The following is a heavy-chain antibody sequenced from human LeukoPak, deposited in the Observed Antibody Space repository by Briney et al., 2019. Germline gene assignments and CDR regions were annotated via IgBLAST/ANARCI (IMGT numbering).Heavy chain of an antibody. CDR1: GFTVSSSC. V-gene: IGHV3-53*01. CDR2: TYTAGAT. Sequence: PGGSLRLACAASGFTVSSSCINWVRQAPGKGLEWVSITYTAGATYYADSVKGRFTISRDNLKNTLYLQMNSLRAEDTAVYYCARDPVVDNGYSSADGWFDPWGQGTLVAVSS. CDR3: ARDPVVDNGYSSADGWFDP. J-gene: IGHJ5*02. D-gene: IGHD6-19*01.